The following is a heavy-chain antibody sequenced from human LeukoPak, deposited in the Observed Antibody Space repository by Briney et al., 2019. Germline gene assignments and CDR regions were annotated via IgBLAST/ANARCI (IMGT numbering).Heavy chain of an antibody. J-gene: IGHJ4*02. CDR3: AKEARWLYNFFDY. D-gene: IGHD5-24*01. CDR2: IRYDGSSK. CDR1: GFTFSSYG. Sequence: GGSLRLSCAASGFTFSSYGMHWVRQAPGKGLEWVAFIRYDGSSKYYADSVKGRFTISRDNSKNTLYLQMNSLRAEDTAVYYRAKEARWLYNFFDYWGQGTLVTVSS. V-gene: IGHV3-30*02.